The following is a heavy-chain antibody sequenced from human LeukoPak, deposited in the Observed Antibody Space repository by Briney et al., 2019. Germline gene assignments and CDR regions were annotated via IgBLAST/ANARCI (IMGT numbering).Heavy chain of an antibody. Sequence: HPGGSLRLSCAASGFTFSSYGMHWVRQAPGKGLEWVAVISYDGSNKYYADSVKGRFTISRDNAKNSLYLQMNSLRAEDTAVYYCALLVGATLDFDYWGQGTLVTVSS. CDR1: GFTFSSYG. V-gene: IGHV3-30*03. CDR2: ISYDGSNK. CDR3: ALLVGATLDFDY. J-gene: IGHJ4*02. D-gene: IGHD1-26*01.